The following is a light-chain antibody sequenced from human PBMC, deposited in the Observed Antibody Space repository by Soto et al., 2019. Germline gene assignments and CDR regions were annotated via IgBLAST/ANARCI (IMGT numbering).Light chain of an antibody. CDR2: GAS. J-gene: IGKJ4*01. CDR3: QQYGSSPLT. Sequence: EIVLTQSPGTLSLSPGERDTLSCRASQSVSSSYLAWYQQKPGQAPRLLIDGASSRATGIPDRFSGSGSGTDFTLTISRLEPEDFAVYSCQQYGSSPLTFGGGTKVEIK. CDR1: QSVSSSY. V-gene: IGKV3-20*01.